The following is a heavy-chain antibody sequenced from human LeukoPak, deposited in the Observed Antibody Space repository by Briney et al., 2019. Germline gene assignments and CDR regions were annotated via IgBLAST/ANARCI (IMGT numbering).Heavy chain of an antibody. J-gene: IGHJ4*02. CDR1: GYTFTGYY. V-gene: IGHV1-2*02. Sequence: ASVKVSCKASGYTFTGYYMHWVRQAPGQGLEWMGWINPNSGGTNYAQKFQGRVTMTRDTSISTAYMELGRLRSDDTAVYYCARSNYYGSGSYRYYFDYWGQGTLVTVSS. CDR2: INPNSGGT. CDR3: ARSNYYGSGSYRYYFDY. D-gene: IGHD3-10*01.